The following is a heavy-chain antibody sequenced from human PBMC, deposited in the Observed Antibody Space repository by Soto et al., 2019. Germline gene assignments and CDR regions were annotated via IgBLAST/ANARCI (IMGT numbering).Heavy chain of an antibody. CDR1: GYTFTAYA. CDR3: ARDVIAAAGTAG. D-gene: IGHD6-13*01. CDR2: INAGNGDT. V-gene: IGHV1-3*01. Sequence: ASVKVSCKASGYTFTAYAIHWVRQAPGQSLEWMGWINAGNGDTKYSQKFQGRVTITRDTSASTVYMELSSLRSEDTAVYYCARDVIAAAGTAGWGQGTLVTAPQ. J-gene: IGHJ4*02.